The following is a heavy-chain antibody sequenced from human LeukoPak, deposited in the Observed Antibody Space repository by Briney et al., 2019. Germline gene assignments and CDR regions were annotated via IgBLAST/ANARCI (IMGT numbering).Heavy chain of an antibody. V-gene: IGHV3-21*01. CDR3: LLQKTYGELSDPDF. D-gene: IGHD3-16*02. CDR1: GFTLSSLA. Sequence: KAGGSLRLSCAASGFTLSSLAMHWVRQAPGKGLEWVSSSGTRSGTKYYADSVMGRFTISRDSAMNSVSLQINSLRAEDTAVYYCLLQKTYGELSDPDFRGQGTLVTVSS. J-gene: IGHJ4*02. CDR2: SGTRSGTK.